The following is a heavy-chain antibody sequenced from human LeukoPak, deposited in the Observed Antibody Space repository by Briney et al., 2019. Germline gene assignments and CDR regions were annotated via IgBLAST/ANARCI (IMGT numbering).Heavy chain of an antibody. V-gene: IGHV1-8*01. J-gene: IGHJ4*02. CDR2: MNPNSGNA. CDR1: GYTFTSYD. Sequence: ASVKVSCKASGYTFTSYDINWVRQATGQGLEWMGWMNPNSGNAGYAQKFQGRVTMTRNTSISTAYMELSSLRSEDTAVYYCASWGVSSGWYGGDYWGQGTLVTVSS. CDR3: ASWGVSSGWYGGDY. D-gene: IGHD6-19*01.